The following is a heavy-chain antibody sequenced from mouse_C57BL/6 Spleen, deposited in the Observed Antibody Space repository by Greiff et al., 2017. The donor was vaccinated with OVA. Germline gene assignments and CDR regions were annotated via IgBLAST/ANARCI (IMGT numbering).Heavy chain of an antibody. Sequence: VQLQESGPELVKPGASVKISGKASGYAFSSSWMNWVKQRPGKGLEWIGRIYPGDGDTNYNGKFKGKATLTADKSSSTAYMQLSSLTSEDSAVYFCARRDGSSPLDYWGQGTTLTVSS. J-gene: IGHJ2*01. CDR2: IYPGDGDT. V-gene: IGHV1-82*01. CDR1: GYAFSSSW. D-gene: IGHD1-1*01. CDR3: ARRDGSSPLDY.